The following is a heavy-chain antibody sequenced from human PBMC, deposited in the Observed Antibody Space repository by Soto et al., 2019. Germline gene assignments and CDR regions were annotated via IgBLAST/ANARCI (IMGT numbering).Heavy chain of an antibody. V-gene: IGHV1-3*01. D-gene: IGHD3-10*01. Sequence: GASVKVSCKASGYTFTSYAMHWVRQAPGQRLEWMGWINAGNGNTKYSQKFQGRVTITRDTSASTAYMELSSLRSEDTAVYYCARDRRVLWFGELGGWFDPWGQGTLVTVSS. J-gene: IGHJ5*02. CDR2: INAGNGNT. CDR1: GYTFTSYA. CDR3: ARDRRVLWFGELGGWFDP.